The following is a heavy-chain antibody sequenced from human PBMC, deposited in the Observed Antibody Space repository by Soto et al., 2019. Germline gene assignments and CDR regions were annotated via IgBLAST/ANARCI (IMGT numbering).Heavy chain of an antibody. CDR1: GYSVSSSDYY. V-gene: IGHV4-39*01. CDR2: MFYSGLT. D-gene: IGHD1-26*01. J-gene: IGHJ6*02. CDR3: APLPVSLSGPYGIDV. Sequence: PSETLSLTCSVSGYSVSSSDYYWAWIRQPPGKGLEWIGSMFYSGLTYYNPSLKSRVTLSVDTSKNHFSVRLNSVTAADTAVYYCAPLPVSLSGPYGIDVWGQGTTVTVSS.